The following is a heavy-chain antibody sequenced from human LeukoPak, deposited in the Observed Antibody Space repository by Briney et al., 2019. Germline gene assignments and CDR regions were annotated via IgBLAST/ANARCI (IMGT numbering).Heavy chain of an antibody. Sequence: PPGGSLRLSCAASGFTFSSYWMHWVRQTPGKELVWVSRINSDGRSTTYADSVKGRFTISRDNAKNTLYLQMNSLRAEDTAVYYCVRDILRVGAGDYWGQGALVAVSS. CDR2: INSDGRST. J-gene: IGHJ4*02. CDR3: VRDILRVGAGDY. V-gene: IGHV3-74*03. CDR1: GFTFSSYW. D-gene: IGHD1-26*01.